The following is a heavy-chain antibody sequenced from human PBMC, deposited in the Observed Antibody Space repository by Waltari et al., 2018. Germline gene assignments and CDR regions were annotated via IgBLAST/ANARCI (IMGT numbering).Heavy chain of an antibody. CDR1: GGTFSSYA. CDR3: ARTPRWGSYRSGDAFDI. V-gene: IGHV1-69*01. Sequence: KASGGTFSSYAISWVRQAPGQGLEWMGGIIPIFGTANYAQKFQGRVTITADESTSTAYMELSSLRSEDTAVYYCARTPRWGSYRSGDAFDIWGQGTMVTVSS. D-gene: IGHD3-16*02. CDR2: IIPIFGTA. J-gene: IGHJ3*02.